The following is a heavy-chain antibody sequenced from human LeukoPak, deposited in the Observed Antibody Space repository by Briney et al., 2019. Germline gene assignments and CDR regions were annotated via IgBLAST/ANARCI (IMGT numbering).Heavy chain of an antibody. CDR3: ARGNYDILTGYPPPPYWFDY. CDR2: ISAYNGNT. J-gene: IGHJ4*02. CDR1: GYTFTSYG. V-gene: IGHV1-18*01. Sequence: ASVTVSCKASGYTFTSYGISWVRQAPGQGLEWMGWISAYNGNTNYAQKLQGRVTMTTDTSTSTAYMELRSLRSDDTAVYYCARGNYDILTGYPPPPYWFDYWGQGTLVTVSS. D-gene: IGHD3-9*01.